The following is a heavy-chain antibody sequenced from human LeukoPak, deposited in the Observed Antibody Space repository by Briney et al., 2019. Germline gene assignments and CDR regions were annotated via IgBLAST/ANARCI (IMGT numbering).Heavy chain of an antibody. Sequence: ASVKVSCKASGYTFTSYYMHWVRQAPGQGLEWMGIINPSGGSTSYAQKFQGRATMIRDMSTSTVYMELSSLRSEDTAVYYCARDLTYGGGDCYSRNDAFDIWGQGTMVTVSS. J-gene: IGHJ3*02. D-gene: IGHD2-21*02. V-gene: IGHV1-46*01. CDR1: GYTFTSYY. CDR2: INPSGGST. CDR3: ARDLTYGGGDCYSRNDAFDI.